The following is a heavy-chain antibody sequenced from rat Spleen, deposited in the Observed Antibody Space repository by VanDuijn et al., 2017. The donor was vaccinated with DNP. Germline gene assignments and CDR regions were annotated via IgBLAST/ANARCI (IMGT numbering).Heavy chain of an antibody. CDR3: ARGGRSYFDY. CDR2: ITTGGGHT. J-gene: IGHJ2*01. V-gene: IGHV5S13*01. CDR1: GFTFSDYG. D-gene: IGHD1-11*01. Sequence: EVQLVESGGGLVQPGRSLKLSCAASGFTFSDYGMAWVRQVPSKGLEWVASITTGGGHTYYRDSVKGRFTVSRDNAENTVYLQMNSLRSEDTASYYCARGGRSYFDYWGQGVMVTVSS.